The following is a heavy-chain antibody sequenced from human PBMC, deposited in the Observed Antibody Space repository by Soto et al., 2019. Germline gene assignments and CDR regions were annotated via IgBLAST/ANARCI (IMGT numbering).Heavy chain of an antibody. CDR1: GYTFTGYY. Sequence: GASVKVSCKASGYTFTGYYMHWVRQAPGQGLEWMGWINPNSGGTNYAQKFQGWVTMTRDTSISTAYMELSRLRSDDTAVYYCARDRASSSWLFDYWGQGTLVTV. J-gene: IGHJ4*02. CDR3: ARDRASSSWLFDY. D-gene: IGHD6-13*01. CDR2: INPNSGGT. V-gene: IGHV1-2*04.